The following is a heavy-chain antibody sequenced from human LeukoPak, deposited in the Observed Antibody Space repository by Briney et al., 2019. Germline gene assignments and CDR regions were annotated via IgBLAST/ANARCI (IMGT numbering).Heavy chain of an antibody. Sequence: ASVKVSCKASGYTFTGYYMHWVRQSPGQGLEWMGWINPNSGGTNYAQKFQGRVTMTRDTSISTAYMELSRLRSDDTAVYYCARGDLKWELPAFDIWGQGTMVTVSS. V-gene: IGHV1-2*02. CDR2: INPNSGGT. CDR1: GYTFTGYY. CDR3: ARGDLKWELPAFDI. D-gene: IGHD1-26*01. J-gene: IGHJ3*02.